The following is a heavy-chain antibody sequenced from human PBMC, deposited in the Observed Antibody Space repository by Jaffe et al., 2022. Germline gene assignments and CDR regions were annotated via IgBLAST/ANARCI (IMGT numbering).Heavy chain of an antibody. Sequence: QVQLVESGGGVVQPGRSLRLSCAASGFTFSSYGMHWVRQAPGKGLEWVAVISYDGSNKYYADSVKGRFTISRDNSKNTLYLQMNSLRAEDTAVYYCAKAQYRPATYDFWSGYYTGYYYYMDVWGKGTTVTVSS. CDR3: AKAQYRPATYDFWSGYYTGYYYYMDV. CDR1: GFTFSSYG. J-gene: IGHJ6*03. V-gene: IGHV3-30*18. CDR2: ISYDGSNK. D-gene: IGHD3-3*01.